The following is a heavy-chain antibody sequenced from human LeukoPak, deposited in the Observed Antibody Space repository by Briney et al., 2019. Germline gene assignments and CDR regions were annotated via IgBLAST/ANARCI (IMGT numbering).Heavy chain of an antibody. J-gene: IGHJ4*02. CDR3: ARLKVAAGSNFDY. Sequence: GGSLRLSCAGSGFTFSSYSMNGVRQAPGKGLEWVSSISTSSSYIYYADSLKGRFTISRDNAKNSLYLQMNSLRAEDTALYYCARLKVAAGSNFDYWGEGTLVTVSS. D-gene: IGHD6-13*01. V-gene: IGHV3-21*04. CDR2: ISTSSSYI. CDR1: GFTFSSYS.